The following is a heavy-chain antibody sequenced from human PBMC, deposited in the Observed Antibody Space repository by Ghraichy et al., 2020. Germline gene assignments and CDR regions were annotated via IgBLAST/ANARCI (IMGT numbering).Heavy chain of an antibody. Sequence: ASVKVSCKASGYTFTSYGISWVRQAPGQGLEWMGWTSAYNDDTNYAQKFRGRVTMTTDTSTNTAYMDVRSLRSDDTAVYYCARDWDGRDDCFDPWGQGTLVTVSS. CDR1: GYTFTSYG. CDR3: ARDWDGRDDCFDP. CDR2: TSAYNDDT. J-gene: IGHJ5*02. D-gene: IGHD1-26*01. V-gene: IGHV1-18*04.